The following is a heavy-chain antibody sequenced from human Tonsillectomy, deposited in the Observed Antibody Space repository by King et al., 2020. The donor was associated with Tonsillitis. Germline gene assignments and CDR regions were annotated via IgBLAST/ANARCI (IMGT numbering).Heavy chain of an antibody. CDR1: GFTFDDYG. J-gene: IGHJ4*02. V-gene: IGHV3-9*01. CDR3: AKVGSVLWFGELSYFDY. Sequence: VQLVESGGGLVQPGRSLRLSCAASGFTFDDYGMHWVRHAPGKGLEWVSGISWNSGSIGYADSVKGRFTISRDNAKNSLYLQMNSLRTDDTALYYCAKVGSVLWFGELSYFDYWGQGTLVTVSS. D-gene: IGHD3-10*01. CDR2: ISWNSGSI.